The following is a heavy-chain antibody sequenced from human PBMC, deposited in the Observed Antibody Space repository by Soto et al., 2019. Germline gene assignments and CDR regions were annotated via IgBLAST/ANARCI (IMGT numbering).Heavy chain of an antibody. CDR2: ISSNGGST. CDR3: VKGRGDFYSYFDL. V-gene: IGHV3-64D*08. J-gene: IGHJ2*01. D-gene: IGHD4-17*01. CDR1: GFTFSSYA. Sequence: GGSLRLSCSASGFTFSSYAMHWVRQAPGKGLEYVSAISSNGGSTYYADSVKGRFTISRDNSKNTLYLQMSSLRAEDTAVYYCVKGRGDFYSYFDLWGRGTLVPVSS.